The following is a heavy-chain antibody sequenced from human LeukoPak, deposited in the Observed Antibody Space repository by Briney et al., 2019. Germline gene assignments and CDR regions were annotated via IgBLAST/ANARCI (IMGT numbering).Heavy chain of an antibody. D-gene: IGHD5-18*01. Sequence: PGGSLRLSCAASGFTFDDYAMHWVRQAPGKGLEWVSGISWNSGSIGYADSVKGRFTISRDNAKNSLYLQMNSLRAEDMALYYCAKEGGGYSSGYSVFDPWGQGTLVTVSS. CDR1: GFTFDDYA. CDR3: AKEGGGYSSGYSVFDP. CDR2: ISWNSGSI. V-gene: IGHV3-9*03. J-gene: IGHJ5*02.